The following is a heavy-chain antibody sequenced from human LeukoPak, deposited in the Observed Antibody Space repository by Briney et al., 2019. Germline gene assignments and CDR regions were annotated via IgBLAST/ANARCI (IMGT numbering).Heavy chain of an antibody. CDR2: IYYSGST. CDR3: ARGGWRYHLH. D-gene: IGHD2-2*01. J-gene: IGHJ4*02. CDR1: GGSISSYY. Sequence: SETLSLTCTVSGGSISSYYWSWIRQPPGKGLEWIGYIYYSGSTNYNPSLKSRVTISVDTSKNQFSLKLSSVTAADTVVYYCARGGWRYHLHWGQGTLVTVSS. V-gene: IGHV4-59*01.